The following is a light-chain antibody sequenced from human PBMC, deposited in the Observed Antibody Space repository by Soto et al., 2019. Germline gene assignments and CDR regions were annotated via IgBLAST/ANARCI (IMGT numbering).Light chain of an antibody. V-gene: IGLV8-61*01. CDR1: SGSVSTSNY. Sequence: QAVVTQEPSFSVSPGGTVTLTCGLSSGSVSTSNYPSWYQQTPGQAPRTLIYSTNTRSSGVPDRFSGSILENKAALTITGAQADDESDYFCVLYMGRGISVFGRGTKVTVL. CDR3: VLYMGRGISV. CDR2: STN. J-gene: IGLJ3*02.